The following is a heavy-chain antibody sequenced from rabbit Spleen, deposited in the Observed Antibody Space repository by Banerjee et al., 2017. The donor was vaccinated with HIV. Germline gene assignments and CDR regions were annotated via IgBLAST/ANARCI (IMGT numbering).Heavy chain of an antibody. J-gene: IGHJ6*01. CDR1: AFSFSNKYV. V-gene: IGHV1S45*01. CDR3: ARDTSSSFSSYGMDL. D-gene: IGHD1-1*01. CDR2: IDAGTSGFT. Sequence: QEQLVESGGDLVKPGGSLTLTCRASAFSFSNKYVICWVRQAPGKGLEWIACIDAGTSGFTYFATWAKGRFTISKTSSTTVTLQMTRLTAADTATYFCARDTSSSFSSYGMDLWGPGTLVTVS.